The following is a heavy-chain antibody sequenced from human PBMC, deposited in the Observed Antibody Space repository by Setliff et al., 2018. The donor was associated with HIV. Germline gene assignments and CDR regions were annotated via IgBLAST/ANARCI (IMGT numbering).Heavy chain of an antibody. J-gene: IGHJ5*02. Sequence: GVLKISCSASGFTFSGSALHWVRQASGKGLEWVGRIKTKPNSYATAHAESVKGRFTISSDDSQNTAYLQMNSLRTEDTAVYFCAVSPDGDCATTECANWFDPWGQGTQVTVSS. CDR1: GFTFSGSA. CDR3: AVSPDGDCATTECANWFDP. CDR2: IKTKPNSYAT. V-gene: IGHV3-73*01. D-gene: IGHD4-17*01.